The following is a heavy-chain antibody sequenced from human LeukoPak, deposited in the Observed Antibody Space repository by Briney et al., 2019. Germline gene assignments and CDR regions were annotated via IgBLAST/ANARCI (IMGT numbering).Heavy chain of an antibody. Sequence: SWIRQHPGKGLEWIGYIYYSGSTYYNPSLKSRVTISVDTSKNQFSLKLSSVTAADTAVYYCARDYYYDSSGYGMDVWGQGTTVTVSS. CDR2: IYYSGST. CDR3: ARDYYYDSSGYGMDV. D-gene: IGHD3-22*01. V-gene: IGHV4-31*02. J-gene: IGHJ6*02.